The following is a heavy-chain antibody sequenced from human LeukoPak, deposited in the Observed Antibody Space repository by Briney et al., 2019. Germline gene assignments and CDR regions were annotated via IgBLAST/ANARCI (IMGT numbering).Heavy chain of an antibody. J-gene: IGHJ4*02. CDR3: ARDLGGYNYGYSFDY. CDR1: GGSVSSGSYY. D-gene: IGHD5-18*01. V-gene: IGHV4-61*01. Sequence: TSETLSLTCTVSGGSVSSGSYYWSWIRQPPGKGLEWIGYIYYSGSTNYNPSLKSRVTMSVDTSKNQFSLKLFSVTAADTAVYYCARDLGGYNYGYSFDYWGQGTLVTVSS. CDR2: IYYSGST.